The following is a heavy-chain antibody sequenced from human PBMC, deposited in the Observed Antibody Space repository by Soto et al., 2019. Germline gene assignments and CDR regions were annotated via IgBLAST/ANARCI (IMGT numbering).Heavy chain of an antibody. CDR1: GDSVSSNSAA. D-gene: IGHD3-3*01. Sequence: SQSLSLTCAISGDSVSSNSAAWNWIRQAPSRGLEGLGRTYYRSKWYNDYAVSVKSRITINPDTSKNQFSLQLNSVTPEDTAVYYCARGSSLHYDFWSGQKPYYFDYWGQGTLLTVSS. V-gene: IGHV6-1*01. CDR3: ARGSSLHYDFWSGQKPYYFDY. J-gene: IGHJ4*02. CDR2: TYYRSKWYN.